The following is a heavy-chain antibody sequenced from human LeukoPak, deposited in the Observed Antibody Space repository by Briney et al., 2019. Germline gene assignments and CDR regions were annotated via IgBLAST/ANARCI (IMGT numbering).Heavy chain of an antibody. Sequence: PGGSLRLSCAASGFTFSIYAMSGVPHARGRGRECVSAHSGSWGSTYYADSVKGRFTNSRDNSKSTLYLQMNCLRAEDTAVYYCAEKRSYSSGWTIDYWGQGTMVTVSS. CDR2: HSGSWGST. V-gene: IGHV3-23*01. D-gene: IGHD6-19*01. J-gene: IGHJ4*02. CDR3: AEKRSYSSGWTIDY. CDR1: GFTFSIYA.